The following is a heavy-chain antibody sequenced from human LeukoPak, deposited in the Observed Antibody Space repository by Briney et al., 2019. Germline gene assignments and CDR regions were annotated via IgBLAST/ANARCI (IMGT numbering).Heavy chain of an antibody. CDR2: IYGGIV. CDR1: GGSISSDY. CDR3: ARRHHNWDY. Sequence: SETLSLTCTVSGGSISSDYWSWIRQPPGKGLEWIGYIYGGIVNYTPSLKSRLTISLDTSKNQFSLRLNSVTAADTAVYYRARRHHNWDYWGQGTLVTVSS. V-gene: IGHV4-59*08. D-gene: IGHD5-24*01. J-gene: IGHJ4*02.